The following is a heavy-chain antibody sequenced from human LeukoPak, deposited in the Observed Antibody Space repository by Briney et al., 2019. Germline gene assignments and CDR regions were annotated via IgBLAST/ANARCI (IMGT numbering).Heavy chain of an antibody. CDR3: ARDPQVYGDFDNWFDP. CDR2: ISAYNGNT. D-gene: IGHD4-17*01. V-gene: IGHV1-18*01. J-gene: IGHJ5*02. Sequence: GASVKVSCKASGYTFISYGISWVRQAPGRGLEWMGWISAYNGNTNYAQKLQGRVTMTTDTSTSTAYMELRSLRSDDTAVYYCARDPQVYGDFDNWFDPWGQGTLVTASS. CDR1: GYTFISYG.